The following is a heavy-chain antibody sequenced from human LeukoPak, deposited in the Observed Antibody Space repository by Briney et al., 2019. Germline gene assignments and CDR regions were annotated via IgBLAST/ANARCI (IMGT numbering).Heavy chain of an antibody. CDR2: TYYRSKWYD. V-gene: IGHV6-1*01. J-gene: IGHJ2*01. CDR1: GDSVSSNSAT. Sequence: SQTLSLTCAISGDSVSSNSATWNWIRQSPSRGLEWLGRTYYRSKWYDDYAPSVKSPITINPDPSKNQFSLQLNSVSPEDTAVYYCARGTKGSSPYWYFDLWGRGTLVTVSS. D-gene: IGHD6-13*01. CDR3: ARGTKGSSPYWYFDL.